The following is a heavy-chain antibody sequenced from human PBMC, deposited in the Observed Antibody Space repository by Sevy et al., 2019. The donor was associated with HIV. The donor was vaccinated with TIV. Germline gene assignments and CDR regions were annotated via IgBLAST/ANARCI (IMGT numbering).Heavy chain of an antibody. V-gene: IGHV3-11*01. CDR1: GFTFSDYY. J-gene: IGHJ6*02. CDR2: ISSSGSTI. Sequence: GGSLRLSCAASGFTFSDYYMSWIRQAPGKGLEWVSYISSSGSTIYYADSVKGRFTISRDNAKNSLYLQMNSLRAEDTAVYYCARQIVATIGYYYGMDVWGQGTTVTVSS. D-gene: IGHD5-12*01. CDR3: ARQIVATIGYYYGMDV.